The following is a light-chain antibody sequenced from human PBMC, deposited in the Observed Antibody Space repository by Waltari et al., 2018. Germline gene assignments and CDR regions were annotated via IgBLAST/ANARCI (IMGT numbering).Light chain of an antibody. CDR3: QQYNSYPMA. J-gene: IGKJ5*01. Sequence: DIQMTQSPSTLSASVGDRVHVTCRATQNIGNWLAWYQQKLGKAPKLLINKASSLESGVPSRFSGSGSGTEFTLTISSLQPDDFATYFCQQYNSYPMAFGQGTRLEIK. V-gene: IGKV1-5*03. CDR2: KAS. CDR1: QNIGNW.